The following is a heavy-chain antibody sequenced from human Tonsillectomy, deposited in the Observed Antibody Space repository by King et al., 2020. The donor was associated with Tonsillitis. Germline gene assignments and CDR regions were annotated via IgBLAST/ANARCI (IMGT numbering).Heavy chain of an antibody. J-gene: IGHJ4*02. CDR3: ARSDFWSGYYNF. D-gene: IGHD3-3*01. CDR2: IYTSRST. CDR1: GGSISGYY. Sequence: VQLQESGPGLVKPSEALSLTCTVSGGSISGYYWSWIRQPAGKGLEWIGRIYTSRSTTYNPSHKSRVTMYVDTSKNQFSLKLGSVPAADTAVYYCARSDFWSGYYNFWGQGTLVTVSS. V-gene: IGHV4-4*07.